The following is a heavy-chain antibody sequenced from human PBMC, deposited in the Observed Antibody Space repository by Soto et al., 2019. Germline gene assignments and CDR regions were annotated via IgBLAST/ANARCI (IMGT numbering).Heavy chain of an antibody. D-gene: IGHD3-9*01. CDR2: IWYDGSNK. J-gene: IGHJ3*02. CDR1: GFTFSSYG. V-gene: IGHV3-33*01. Sequence: QVQLVESGGGVVQPGRSLRLSCAASGFTFSSYGMHWVRQAPGKGLEWVAVIWYDGSNKYYADSVKGRFTSSRDNXKXTLYLRMRSLRADDTGVYYCARVRYDILTGPGAFDIWGQGTMVTVSS. CDR3: ARVRYDILTGPGAFDI.